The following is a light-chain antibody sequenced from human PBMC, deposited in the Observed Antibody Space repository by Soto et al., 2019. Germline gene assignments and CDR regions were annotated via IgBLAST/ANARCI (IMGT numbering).Light chain of an antibody. J-gene: IGLJ1*01. V-gene: IGLV2-14*01. Sequence: QSVLTQPASVSGSPGQSITISCTGTSSDVGGYNYVSWSQQHPGKAPQLMIYEVSNRPSGVSNRFSGSKSSNTASLTISGLQAEDEADYYCSSYTSSSTFVFGTGTKLTVL. CDR3: SSYTSSSTFV. CDR2: EVS. CDR1: SSDVGGYNY.